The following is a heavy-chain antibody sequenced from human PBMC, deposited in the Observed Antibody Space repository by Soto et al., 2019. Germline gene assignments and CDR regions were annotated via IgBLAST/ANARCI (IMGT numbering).Heavy chain of an antibody. J-gene: IGHJ6*02. V-gene: IGHV1-3*01. CDR2: INAGNGNT. CDR3: ARDLRFGRQYYYYGMDV. CDR1: GYTFTSYA. D-gene: IGHD3-10*01. Sequence: AASVKVACKASGYTFTSYAMHWVRQAPGQRLEWMGWINAGNGNTKYSQKFQGRVTITRDTSASTAYMELSSLRSEDTAVYYCARDLRFGRQYYYYGMDVWGQGTTVTVSS.